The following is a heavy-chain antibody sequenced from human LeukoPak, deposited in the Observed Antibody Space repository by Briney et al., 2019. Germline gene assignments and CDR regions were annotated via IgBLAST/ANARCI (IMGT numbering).Heavy chain of an antibody. Sequence: GGSLRLSCAASGLTFSNYGMHWVRQAPGKGLERVAFIQFDGGDIFYTDSVKGRFTISRDNSKNTLFLQMNSLRTDDTAMYYCAEDQQLEPFHYWGRGTLVTVSS. CDR3: AEDQQLEPFHY. CDR2: IQFDGGDI. V-gene: IGHV3-30*02. J-gene: IGHJ4*02. CDR1: GLTFSNYG. D-gene: IGHD1-1*01.